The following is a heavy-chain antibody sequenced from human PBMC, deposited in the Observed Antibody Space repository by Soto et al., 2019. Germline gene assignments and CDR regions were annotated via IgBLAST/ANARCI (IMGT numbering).Heavy chain of an antibody. CDR2: INAGNGNT. V-gene: IGHV1-3*01. CDR1: GYTFTSYA. CDR3: GRGSELNWFDP. Sequence: QVQLVQSGAEVKKPGASVKVSCKASGYTFTSYAMHWVRQAPGQRLEWMGWINAGNGNTKYSQKFQGRVTITRDTSASTAYMELSSLRSEDTAVYSCGRGSELNWFDPWGQGTLVTVSS. D-gene: IGHD3-10*01. J-gene: IGHJ5*02.